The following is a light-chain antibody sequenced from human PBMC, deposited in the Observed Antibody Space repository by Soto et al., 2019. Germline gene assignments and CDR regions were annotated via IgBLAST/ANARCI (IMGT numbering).Light chain of an antibody. CDR2: EFN. Sequence: NFMLTQPHSVSESPGKTVTISCTRSSGSIATNCVHWYQQRPGSSPTIMISEFNQRPSGVPDRLSGSIDTSSNSASLTISGLKTEDEADYYCQSYDSDNREVVFGGGTKVTVL. CDR3: QSYDSDNREVV. V-gene: IGLV6-57*01. J-gene: IGLJ3*02. CDR1: SGSIATNC.